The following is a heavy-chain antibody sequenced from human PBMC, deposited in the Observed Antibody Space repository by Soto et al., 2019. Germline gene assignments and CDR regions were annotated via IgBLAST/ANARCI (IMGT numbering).Heavy chain of an antibody. V-gene: IGHV4-59*08. Sequence: SETLSLTCTVSGGSISSYYWSWIRQPPGKGLEWIGYIYYSGSTNYNPSLKSRVTISVDTSKNQFSLKLSSVTAADTAVYYCARQVLTSFDYWVQGTLVTVSS. CDR3: ARQVLTSFDY. CDR1: GGSISSYY. CDR2: IYYSGST. D-gene: IGHD2-8*02. J-gene: IGHJ4*02.